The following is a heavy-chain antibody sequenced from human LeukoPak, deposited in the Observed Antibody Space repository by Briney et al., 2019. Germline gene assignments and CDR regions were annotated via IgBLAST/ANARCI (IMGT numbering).Heavy chain of an antibody. Sequence: GGSLRLSCAASGFTFSNAWMSWVRQAPGKGLEWVGRIKSKTDGGTTDYAAPVKGRFTISRDDSKNTLYLQMNSLKTEDTAVYYCTTGQGSGWSIDYWGQGTLVTVSS. J-gene: IGHJ4*02. V-gene: IGHV3-15*01. CDR3: TTGQGSGWSIDY. CDR1: GFTFSNAW. CDR2: IKSKTDGGTT. D-gene: IGHD6-19*01.